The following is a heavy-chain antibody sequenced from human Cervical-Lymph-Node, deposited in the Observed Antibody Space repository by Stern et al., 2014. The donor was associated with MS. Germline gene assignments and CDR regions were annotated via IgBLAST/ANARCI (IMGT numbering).Heavy chain of an antibody. CDR2: ISSSSSNI. CDR1: GFNFGTYS. CDR3: ASTSGWFDS. Sequence: VQLVQSGGGLVKPGGSLTLSCAASGFNFGTYSMNWVRQAPGKGLEWVSFISSSSSNIKYADAVKGRFTISRDKAKNSLFLQMSSLRVEDTAVYYCASTSGWFDSWGQGIQVTVSS. J-gene: IGHJ5*01. V-gene: IGHV3-21*01.